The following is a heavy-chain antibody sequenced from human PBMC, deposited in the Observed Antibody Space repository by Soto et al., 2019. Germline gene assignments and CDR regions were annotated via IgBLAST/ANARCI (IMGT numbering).Heavy chain of an antibody. CDR1: GYTFTSYD. D-gene: IGHD5-12*01. Sequence: ASVKVSCKASGYTFTSYDINWVRQATGQGLEWMGWMNPNSGNTGYAQKFQGRVTMTRNTSISTAYMELSSLGSEDTAVYYCARGYGATQFYYYYYMDVWGKGTTVTVSS. CDR3: ARGYGATQFYYYYYMDV. CDR2: MNPNSGNT. V-gene: IGHV1-8*01. J-gene: IGHJ6*03.